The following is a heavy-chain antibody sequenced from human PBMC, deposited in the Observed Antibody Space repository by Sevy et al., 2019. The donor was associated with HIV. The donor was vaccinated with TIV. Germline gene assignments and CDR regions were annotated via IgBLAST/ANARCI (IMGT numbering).Heavy chain of an antibody. D-gene: IGHD1-26*01. CDR3: ARDRIVGASGYYYYYGMDV. CDR2: IYSGGST. CDR1: GFTVSSNY. V-gene: IGHV3-53*01. J-gene: IGHJ6*02. Sequence: GGSLGLSCAASGFTVSSNYMSWVRQAPGKGLEWVSVIYSGGSTYYADSVKGRFTISRDNSKNTLYLQMNSLRAEDTAVYYCARDRIVGASGYYYYYGMDVWGQGTTVTVSS.